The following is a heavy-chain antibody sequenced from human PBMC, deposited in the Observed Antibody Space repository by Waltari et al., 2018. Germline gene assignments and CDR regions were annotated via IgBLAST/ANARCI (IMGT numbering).Heavy chain of an antibody. V-gene: IGHV4-39*01. J-gene: IGHJ4*02. Sequence: QLQLQESGPGLVKPSETLSLTCTVSGGSISSSRYYWGWIRQPPGKGLEWIGSIYYSGSTYYNPSLKSRVTISVDTSKNQFSLKLSSVTAADTAVYYCARHKEAAAGTYDYWGQGTLVTVSS. D-gene: IGHD6-13*01. CDR3: ARHKEAAAGTYDY. CDR1: GGSISSSRYY. CDR2: IYYSGST.